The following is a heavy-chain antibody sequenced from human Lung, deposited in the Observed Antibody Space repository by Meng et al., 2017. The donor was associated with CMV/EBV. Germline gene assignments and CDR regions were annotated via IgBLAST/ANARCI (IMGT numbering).Heavy chain of an antibody. D-gene: IGHD2-2*02. CDR1: GYSFTSYW. CDR3: ARQLYCSSTSCYTNAFDI. V-gene: IGHV5-51*01. CDR2: IYPGDSDT. Sequence: GEXXKISCKGSGYSFTSYWIGWVRQMPGKGLEWMGIIYPGDSDTRYSPSFQGQVTISADKSISTAYLQWSSLKASDTAMYYCARQLYCSSTSCYTNAFDIXGQGTMVTVSS. J-gene: IGHJ3*02.